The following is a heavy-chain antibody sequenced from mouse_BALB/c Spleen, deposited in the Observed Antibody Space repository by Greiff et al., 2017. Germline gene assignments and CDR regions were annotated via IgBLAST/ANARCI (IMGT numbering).Heavy chain of an antibody. V-gene: IGHV1-87*01. CDR2: IYPGDGDT. CDR1: GYTFTSYW. Sequence: QVQLQQSGAELARPGASVKLSCKASGYTFTSYWMQWVKQRPGQGLEWIGAIYPGDGDTRYTQKFKGKATLTADKSSSTAYMQLSSLASEDSAVYYCARGSLFDYWGQGTTLTVSS. J-gene: IGHJ2*01. CDR3: ARGSLFDY. D-gene: IGHD1-1*01.